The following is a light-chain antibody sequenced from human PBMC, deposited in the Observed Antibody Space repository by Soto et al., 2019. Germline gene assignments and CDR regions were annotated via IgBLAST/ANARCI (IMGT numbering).Light chain of an antibody. CDR3: QKYNSAPFT. J-gene: IGKJ3*01. CDR1: LGISNF. CDR2: GAS. Sequence: DIQMTQSPSSLSASVVDSLTITFRASLGISNFLAWYQQKPGKVPELLIYGASTLQSGVPSRFSGRGSGTDFTLTISSLQPEDVATYYCQKYNSAPFTFGPGTKVDIK. V-gene: IGKV1-27*01.